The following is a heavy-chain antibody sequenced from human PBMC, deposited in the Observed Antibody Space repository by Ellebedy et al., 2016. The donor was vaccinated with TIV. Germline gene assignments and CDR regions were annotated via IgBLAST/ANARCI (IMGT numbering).Heavy chain of an antibody. D-gene: IGHD2-15*01. CDR3: TTEDLADIVVVVASSPDV. CDR1: GFTFSNAW. Sequence: PGGSLRLSCAASGFTFSNAWMSWVRQAPGKGLEWVGRIKSKTDGGTTDYAAPVKGRFTISRDDSKNTLYLQMNSLKTEDTAVYYCTTEDLADIVVVVASSPDVWGQGTTVTVSS. V-gene: IGHV3-15*01. J-gene: IGHJ6*02. CDR2: IKSKTDGGTT.